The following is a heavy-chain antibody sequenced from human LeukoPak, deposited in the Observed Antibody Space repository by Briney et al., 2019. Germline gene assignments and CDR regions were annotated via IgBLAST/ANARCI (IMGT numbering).Heavy chain of an antibody. J-gene: IGHJ4*02. Sequence: PGGSLRLSCAASGFTFSSYDMSGARQAPGKGLEWVSVLSGSGGSTHYADSVKGRFTISRDNSKNTLYLQMNSLRAEDTAVYYCVKSVGQWLVAVLDFWGQGTLVTVSS. CDR3: VKSVGQWLVAVLDF. V-gene: IGHV3-23*01. CDR1: GFTFSSYD. D-gene: IGHD6-19*01. CDR2: LSGSGGST.